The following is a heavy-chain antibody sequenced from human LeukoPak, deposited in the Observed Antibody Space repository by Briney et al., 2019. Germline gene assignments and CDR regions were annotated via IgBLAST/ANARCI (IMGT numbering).Heavy chain of an antibody. CDR2: ISSSSSYI. Sequence: PGGSLRLSCAASGFTFSSYSMNGVRKAPGKGLEWVSSISSSSSYIYYADSVKGRFTISRDNAKNSLYLQMNSLRAEDTAVYYCARELIAVAGTGAFDIWGQGTMVTVSS. V-gene: IGHV3-21*01. D-gene: IGHD6-19*01. CDR1: GFTFSSYS. CDR3: ARELIAVAGTGAFDI. J-gene: IGHJ3*02.